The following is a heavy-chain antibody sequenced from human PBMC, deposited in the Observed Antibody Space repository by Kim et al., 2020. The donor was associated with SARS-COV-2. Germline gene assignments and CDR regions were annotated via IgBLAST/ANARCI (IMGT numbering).Heavy chain of an antibody. CDR1: GYTFTGYY. CDR3: ARDLGFLRHGSGSYYKNSQGDY. J-gene: IGHJ4*02. CDR2: INPNSGGT. D-gene: IGHD3-10*01. Sequence: ASVKVSCKASGYTFTGYYMHWVRQAPGQGLEWMGWINPNSGGTNYAQKFQGRVTMTRDTSISTAYMELSRLRSDDTAVYYCARDLGFLRHGSGSYYKNSQGDYWGQGTLVTVSS. V-gene: IGHV1-2*02.